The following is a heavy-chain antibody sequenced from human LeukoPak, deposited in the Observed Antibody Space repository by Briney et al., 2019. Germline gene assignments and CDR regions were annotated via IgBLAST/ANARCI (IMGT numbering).Heavy chain of an antibody. CDR2: INPNSGGT. V-gene: IGHV1-2*02. CDR1: GYTFTGYY. CDR3: ARDKRSGWYFDSLDY. J-gene: IGHJ4*02. D-gene: IGHD6-19*01. Sequence: ASVKDSCKASGYTFTGYYMHWVRQAPGQGLEWMGWINPNSGGTNYAQKFQGRVTMTRDTSISTAYMELSRLRSDDTAVYYCARDKRSGWYFDSLDYWGRGTLVTVSS.